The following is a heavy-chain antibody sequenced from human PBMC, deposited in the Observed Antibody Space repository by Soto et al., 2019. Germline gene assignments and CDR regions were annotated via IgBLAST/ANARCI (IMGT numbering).Heavy chain of an antibody. CDR1: RYIFTAYF. D-gene: IGHD1-1*01. CDR3: ASNDPGARFDP. V-gene: IGHV1-2*02. CDR2: INPNNGAT. J-gene: IGHJ5*02. Sequence: QVQLVQSGAEVKKPGASVKVSCKAPRYIFTAYFMHWVRQDPGQGLEWMGWINPNNGATHHGLSFQGRVTMTRDTSISTAYMELSSRRSDDTAVYYCASNDPGARFDPLGEGTLVIVSS.